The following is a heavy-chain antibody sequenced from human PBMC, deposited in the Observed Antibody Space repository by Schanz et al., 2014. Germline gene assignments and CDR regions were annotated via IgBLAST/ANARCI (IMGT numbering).Heavy chain of an antibody. Sequence: EVQLVESGGGLVQPGGSLRLSCAASEFTFNTYCMSWVRQAPGKGLEWVASINQDGYDKHYVDSVEGRFTISRDNAKKSLYLQMNTLRAEDTAVYYCARYYETSYYPLYYCDYWGQGTLVIVSS. CDR2: INQDGYDK. V-gene: IGHV3-7*01. D-gene: IGHD3-22*01. J-gene: IGHJ4*02. CDR1: EFTFNTYC. CDR3: ARYYETSYYPLYYCDY.